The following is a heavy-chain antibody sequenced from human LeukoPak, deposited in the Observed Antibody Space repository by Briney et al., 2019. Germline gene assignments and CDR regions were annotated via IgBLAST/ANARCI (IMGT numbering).Heavy chain of an antibody. J-gene: IGHJ4*02. Sequence: ASVKVSFKSSVCTFSSYAIRWVRQPPGQGLEWMGRIIPILCIANYAQKLQGRVTITADKSTSTAYMELSSLRSEDTAVYYCASEHGRFDYWGQGTLVTVSS. CDR2: IIPILCIA. CDR3: ASEHGRFDY. CDR1: VCTFSSYA. V-gene: IGHV1-69*04.